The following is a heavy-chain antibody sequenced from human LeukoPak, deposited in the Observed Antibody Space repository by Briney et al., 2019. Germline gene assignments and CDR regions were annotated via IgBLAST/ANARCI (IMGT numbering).Heavy chain of an antibody. Sequence: GASVKDSCKASGYTFTSYFIHWVRQAPGQGLEWVGIINPAGGSPSYAQRFQGRVTMTRDTSTSTVYMDLSSLRSEDSAVYYCARDWFGNYAGFDYWGQGTLVTVSS. CDR3: ARDWFGNYAGFDY. CDR2: INPAGGSP. J-gene: IGHJ4*02. V-gene: IGHV1-46*01. CDR1: GYTFTSYF. D-gene: IGHD1-7*01.